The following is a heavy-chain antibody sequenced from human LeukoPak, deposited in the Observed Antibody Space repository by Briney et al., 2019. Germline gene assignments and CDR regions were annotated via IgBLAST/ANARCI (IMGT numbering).Heavy chain of an antibody. J-gene: IGHJ4*02. Sequence: GGSLRLSCAASGFIVSSNYMSWVRQAPGKGLEWVSVIYSGGSTYYADSVKGRFTISRDTSKNTLYLQMNSLRAEDTAVYYCARHGSGSELFDYWGQGTLVTVS. CDR1: GFIVSSNY. V-gene: IGHV3-53*01. D-gene: IGHD3-10*01. CDR2: IYSGGST. CDR3: ARHGSGSELFDY.